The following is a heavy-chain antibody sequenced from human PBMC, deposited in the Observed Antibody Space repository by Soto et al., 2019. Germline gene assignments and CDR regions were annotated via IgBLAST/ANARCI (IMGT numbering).Heavy chain of an antibody. D-gene: IGHD3-10*01. CDR2: ISGSSSYT. CDR1: AFTFSDYY. CDR3: ARARSTMVRGVIGY. J-gene: IGHJ4*02. Sequence: QVQLVESGGGLVKPGGSLRLSCAASAFTFSDYYMSWIRQAPGKGLEWVSYISGSSSYTNYADSVKGRFTISRDNAKNSLYLQMNSLRAEDTAVYYCARARSTMVRGVIGYWGQGTLVTVSS. V-gene: IGHV3-11*05.